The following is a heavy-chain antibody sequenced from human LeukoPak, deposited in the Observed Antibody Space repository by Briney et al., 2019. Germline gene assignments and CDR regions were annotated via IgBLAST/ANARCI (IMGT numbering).Heavy chain of an antibody. CDR1: GFIFSSYA. CDR3: APQRGFRLLDRYIDY. Sequence: GSLRLSCAASGFIFSSYAIHWVRQAPGKGLEWVAIISYDGSNKYYADSVKGRFTISRDNSKNTLYLQVNSLRAEDTAVYYCAPQRGFRLLDRYIDYWGQGTLVTVSS. J-gene: IGHJ4*02. V-gene: IGHV3-30*04. CDR2: ISYDGSNK. D-gene: IGHD5-18*01.